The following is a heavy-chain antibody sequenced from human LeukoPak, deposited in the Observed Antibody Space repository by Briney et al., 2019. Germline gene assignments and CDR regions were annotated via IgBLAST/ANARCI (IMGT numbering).Heavy chain of an antibody. V-gene: IGHV3-66*02. J-gene: IGHJ4*02. CDR3: ARSSSIAARYFDY. Sequence: PGGSLRLSCAASGFTVSSNYMSWVRQAPGKGLEWVSVIYSGGSTYYADSVKGRFTISRDNSKNTLYLQMNSLRAEDTAVYYCARSSSIAARYFDYWGQGTLVTVFS. D-gene: IGHD6-6*01. CDR1: GFTVSSNY. CDR2: IYSGGST.